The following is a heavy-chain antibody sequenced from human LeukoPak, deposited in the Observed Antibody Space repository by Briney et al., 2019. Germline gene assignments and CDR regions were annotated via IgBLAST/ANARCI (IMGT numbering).Heavy chain of an antibody. J-gene: IGHJ3*02. V-gene: IGHV1-69*13. D-gene: IGHD6-25*01. CDR1: GGTFSSYA. CDR2: IIPIFGTA. CDR3: ARGTAAGDAFDI. Sequence: ASVKVSCKASGGTFSSYALSWVRQAPGQGLEWMGGIIPIFGTANYAQKFQGRVTITADQSTSTAYMELSSLRSDDTAVYYCARGTAAGDAFDIWGQGTMVTVSS.